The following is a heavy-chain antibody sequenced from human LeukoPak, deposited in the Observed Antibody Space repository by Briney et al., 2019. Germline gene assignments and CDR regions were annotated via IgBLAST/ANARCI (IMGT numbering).Heavy chain of an antibody. V-gene: IGHV4-59*12. Sequence: ASETLSLTCTVSGGSISSYYWSWIRQPPGKGLEWIASINYSGSTYFNPSLKSRVTISIDTSTNQFSLKLNSVTAADTAVYYCARYYIIGTFHFDYWGQGTLVTVSS. CDR3: ARYYIIGTFHFDY. CDR2: INYSGST. D-gene: IGHD1/OR15-1a*01. J-gene: IGHJ4*02. CDR1: GGSISSYY.